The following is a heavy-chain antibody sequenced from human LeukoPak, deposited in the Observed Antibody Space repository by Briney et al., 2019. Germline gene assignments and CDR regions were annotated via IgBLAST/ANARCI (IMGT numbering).Heavy chain of an antibody. CDR3: AREKAYNWNDALHAFDI. CDR2: IYTSGST. V-gene: IGHV4-4*07. J-gene: IGHJ3*02. CDR1: GGSISSYY. Sequence: PSETLSLTCTVSGGSISSYYWSWIRQPAGKGPEWIGRIYTSGSTNYNPSLKSRVTMSVDTSKNQFSLKLSSVTAADTAVYYCAREKAYNWNDALHAFDIWGQGTMVTVSS. D-gene: IGHD1-1*01.